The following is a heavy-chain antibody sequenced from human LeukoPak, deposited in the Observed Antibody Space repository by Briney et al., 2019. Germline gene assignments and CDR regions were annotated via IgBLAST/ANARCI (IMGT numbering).Heavy chain of an antibody. V-gene: IGHV3-7*01. J-gene: IGHJ4*02. D-gene: IGHD1-26*01. CDR2: IKQDGSEK. CDR1: GFTFSSYS. CDR3: ARPSGSDEY. Sequence: PGGSLRLSCAASGFTFSSYSMTWVRQAPGKGLEWVANIKQDGSEKYYVDSVKGRFTISRDNAKNPLYLQMNSLRAEDTAVYYCARPSGSDEYWGQGTLVTVSS.